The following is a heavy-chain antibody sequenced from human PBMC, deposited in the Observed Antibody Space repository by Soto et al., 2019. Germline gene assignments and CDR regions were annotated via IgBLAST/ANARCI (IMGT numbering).Heavy chain of an antibody. J-gene: IGHJ5*02. CDR3: ARASTVVTHSGSYNWFDP. CDR2: LYYSGST. V-gene: IGHV4-59*01. Sequence: QVQLQESGPGLVKPSETLSLTCTVSGGSISSNYWSWIRQPPGKGLEWIGYLYYSGSTNYNPSLKSRVTISVDTSKNQFSLKLSSVTAADTAVYYCARASTVVTHSGSYNWFDPWGQGTLVTVSS. D-gene: IGHD2-21*02. CDR1: GGSISSNY.